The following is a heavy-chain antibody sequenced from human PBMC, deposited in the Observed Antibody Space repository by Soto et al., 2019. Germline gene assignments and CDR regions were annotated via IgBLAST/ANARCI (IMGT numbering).Heavy chain of an antibody. J-gene: IGHJ4*02. CDR3: ARGFSGSYSKSLYFDY. CDR2: IIPIFGTA. Sequence: SVKVSCKASGGTFSSYAISWVRQAPVQGLEWMGGIIPIFGTANYAQKFQGRVTITADKSTSTAYMELSSLRSEDTAVYYCARGFSGSYSKSLYFDYWGQGTLVTVSS. CDR1: GGTFSSYA. V-gene: IGHV1-69*06. D-gene: IGHD1-26*01.